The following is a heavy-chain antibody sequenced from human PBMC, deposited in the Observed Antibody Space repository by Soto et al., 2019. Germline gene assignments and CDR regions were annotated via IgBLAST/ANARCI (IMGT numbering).Heavy chain of an antibody. CDR3: ASGSTYYYDSSGPYYYYGMDV. D-gene: IGHD3-22*01. CDR1: GGSISSYY. J-gene: IGHJ6*02. Sequence: SETLCLTCTVSGGSISSYYWSWIRQPPGKGLEWIGYIYYSGSTNYNPSLKSRVTISVDTSKNQFSLKLSSVTAVDTAVYYCASGSTYYYDSSGPYYYYGMDVWGQGTTVTVSS. CDR2: IYYSGST. V-gene: IGHV4-59*01.